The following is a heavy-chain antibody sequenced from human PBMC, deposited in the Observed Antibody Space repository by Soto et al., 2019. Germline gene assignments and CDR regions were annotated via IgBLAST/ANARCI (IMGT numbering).Heavy chain of an antibody. V-gene: IGHV1-3*01. D-gene: IGHD2-15*01. CDR3: ARDGAVYCSGGSCYLIGMDV. CDR2: INAGNGNT. CDR1: GYIFTSYA. Sequence: ASVKVSCKASGYIFTSYAMHWVRQAPGQRLEWMGWINAGNGNTKYSQKFQGRVTITRDTSASTAYMELSSLRSEDTAVYYCARDGAVYCSGGSCYLIGMDVWGQGTTVTVSS. J-gene: IGHJ6*02.